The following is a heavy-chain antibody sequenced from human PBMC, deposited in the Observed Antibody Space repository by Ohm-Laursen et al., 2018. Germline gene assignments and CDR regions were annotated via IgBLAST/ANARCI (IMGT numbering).Heavy chain of an antibody. CDR3: ARAWGPGLDY. V-gene: IGHV4-59*01. D-gene: IGHD3-16*01. CDR2: IYYSGST. CDR1: GGSISSYY. J-gene: IGHJ4*02. Sequence: PGTLSLTCPVSGGSISSYYWSWIRQPPGKGLEWIGYIYYSGSTNYNPSLKSRVTISVDTSKNQFSLKLSSVTAADTAVYYCARAWGPGLDYWGQGTLVTVSS.